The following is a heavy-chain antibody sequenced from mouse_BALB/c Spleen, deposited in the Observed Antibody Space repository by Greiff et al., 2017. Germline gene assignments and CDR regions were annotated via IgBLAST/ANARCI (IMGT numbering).Heavy chain of an antibody. CDR1: GFTFSSFG. D-gene: IGHD3-2*02. CDR3: ARSGTNYFDY. CDR2: ISSGSSTI. J-gene: IGHJ2*01. V-gene: IGHV5-17*02. Sequence: DVMLVESGGGLVQPGGSRKLSCAASGFTFSSFGMHWVRQAPEKGLEWVAYISSGSSTIYYADTVKGRFTISRDNPKNTLFLQMTSLRSEDTAMYYCARSGTNYFDYWGQGTTLTVSS.